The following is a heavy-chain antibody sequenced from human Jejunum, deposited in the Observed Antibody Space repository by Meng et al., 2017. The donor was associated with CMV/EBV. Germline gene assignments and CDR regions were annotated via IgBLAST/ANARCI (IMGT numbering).Heavy chain of an antibody. CDR1: GFTFNTYW. J-gene: IGHJ4*02. Sequence: AASGFTFNTYWMTWVRQAPGEGLEWVATIKHDGGEIYYVDSVKGRFAISRDNAQNSIYLQMNSLRVEDTGVYFCARPLGGHVRSPWGQGTPVTVSS. D-gene: IGHD5-12*01. V-gene: IGHV3-7*01. CDR3: ARPLGGHVRSP. CDR2: IKHDGGEI.